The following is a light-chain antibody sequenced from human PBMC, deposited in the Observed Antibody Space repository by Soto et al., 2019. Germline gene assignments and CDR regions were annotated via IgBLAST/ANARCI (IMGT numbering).Light chain of an antibody. CDR2: EVS. CDR1: RSDVGGYDY. J-gene: IGLJ2*01. V-gene: IGLV2-8*01. CDR3: SSYAGSNNLV. Sequence: QSALTQPPSASGSPGQSVTISCTGTRSDVGGYDYVSWYQQHPGRAPKLMFYEVSKRPSAVPDRFSGSKSGNTASLTVSGLQAEDEADYYCSSYAGSNNLVFGGGTKLTVL.